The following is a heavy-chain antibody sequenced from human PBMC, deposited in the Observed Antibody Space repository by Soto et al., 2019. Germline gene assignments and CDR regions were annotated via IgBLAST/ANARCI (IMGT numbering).Heavy chain of an antibody. J-gene: IGHJ4*02. D-gene: IGHD1-26*01. CDR2: IFWNDER. Sequence: QVTLKESGPVLVKHTETLTLTCTVSGFSLSKARMGVSWIRQPPGKALEWLAHIFWNDERSYNTSLKCRLTLSRDTSKSQVVLTMTNVDPVDTGTFFCARALREGLPIYYFVSWRQGTLVTVSA. V-gene: IGHV2-26*01. CDR3: ARALREGLPIYYFVS. CDR1: GFSLSKARMG.